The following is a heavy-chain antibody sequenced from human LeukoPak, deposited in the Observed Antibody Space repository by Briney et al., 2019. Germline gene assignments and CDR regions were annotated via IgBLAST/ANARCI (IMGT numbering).Heavy chain of an antibody. V-gene: IGHV3-74*01. J-gene: IGHJ4*02. CDR1: GFTFSTHS. CDR3: AKVLGGLWPGIDY. CDR2: INSDGSST. D-gene: IGHD2-15*01. Sequence: GGSLRLSCTASGFTFSTHSMHWVRQAPGKGPVWVSRINSDGSSTRYADSVTDRFTISRDNAKNTVYLQMNSLRAEDTAVYYCAKVLGGLWPGIDYWGQGTVVTVSS.